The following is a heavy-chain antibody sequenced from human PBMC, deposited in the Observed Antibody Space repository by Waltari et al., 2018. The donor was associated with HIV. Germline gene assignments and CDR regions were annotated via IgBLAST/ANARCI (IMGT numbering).Heavy chain of an antibody. V-gene: IGHV4-59*01. Sequence: QVQLQESGPGLVKPSETLSLTCTVSGGSISSYYWSWIRQPPGQGLEWIGYIYYSGSTNYNPALKSRVTISVDTSKNQFSLKLSSVTAADTAVYYCARDGAYYGSGESSYYGMDVWGQGTTVTVSS. CDR1: GGSISSYY. D-gene: IGHD3-10*01. CDR2: IYYSGST. CDR3: ARDGAYYGSGESSYYGMDV. J-gene: IGHJ6*02.